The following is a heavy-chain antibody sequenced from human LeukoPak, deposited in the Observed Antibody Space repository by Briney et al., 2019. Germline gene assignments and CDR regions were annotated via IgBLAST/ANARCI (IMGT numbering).Heavy chain of an antibody. CDR3: ARGPYNWSYYGIDY. CDR1: GFTFSSYA. V-gene: IGHV3-23*01. D-gene: IGHD1-26*01. J-gene: IGHJ4*02. Sequence: PGGSLRLSCAASGFTFSSYAMSWVRQAPGKGLEWVSAISGSGGSTYYADSVKGRFTISRDNSKNTLYLQMNSLRAEDTAVYYCARGPYNWSYYGIDYWGQGTLVTVSS. CDR2: ISGSGGST.